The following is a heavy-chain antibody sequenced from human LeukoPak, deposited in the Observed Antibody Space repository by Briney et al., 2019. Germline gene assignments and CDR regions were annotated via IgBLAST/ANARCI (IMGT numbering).Heavy chain of an antibody. CDR3: AKVIGIAAAGTYYGMDV. J-gene: IGHJ6*02. D-gene: IGHD6-13*01. CDR2: ISWNSGSI. CDR1: GFTFDDYA. V-gene: IGHV3-9*01. Sequence: PGRSLRLSCAASGFTFDDYAMHWVRQAPGKGLEWVSGISWNSGSIGHADSVKGRFTISRDNAKNSLYLQMNSLRAEDTALYYCAKVIGIAAAGTYYGMDVWGQGTTVTVSS.